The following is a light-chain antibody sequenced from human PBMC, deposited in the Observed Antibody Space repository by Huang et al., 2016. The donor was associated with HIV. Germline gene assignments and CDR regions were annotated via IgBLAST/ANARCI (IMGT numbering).Light chain of an antibody. CDR1: QSVTNY. CDR3: QQRGNWPPVT. V-gene: IGKV3-11*01. J-gene: IGKJ4*01. Sequence: EVVFTQSPATLSLSPGERATLSCRASQSVTNYLPWYQQKPGQPPRLLIYDASNRATGVPARCSGSGSGTDFTLTISSREPEDFAVYYCQQRGNWPPVTFGGGTKVEIK. CDR2: DAS.